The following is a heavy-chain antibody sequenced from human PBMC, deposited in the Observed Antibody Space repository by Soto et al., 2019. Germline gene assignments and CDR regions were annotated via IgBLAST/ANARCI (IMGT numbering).Heavy chain of an antibody. CDR3: ARVLGWVLDF. D-gene: IGHD3-16*01. CDR1: GVSIRSYY. V-gene: IGHV4-59*01. Sequence: SETLSLTCTVAGVSIRSYYWSWIRQPPGKGLEWIGYIYYSGSTNYNPSLKSRVTISVDTSKNQFSLKLSSVTAADTAVYYCARVLGWVLDFWGKGTMVTVS. CDR2: IYYSGST. J-gene: IGHJ3*01.